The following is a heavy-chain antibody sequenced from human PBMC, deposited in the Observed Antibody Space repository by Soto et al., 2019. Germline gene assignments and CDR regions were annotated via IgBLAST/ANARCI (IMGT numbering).Heavy chain of an antibody. CDR3: ARGWAHDA. V-gene: IGHV6-1*01. CDR1: GDSVSSNSGA. D-gene: IGHD6-13*01. Sequence: SQTLSLTCVISGDSVSSNSGAWNWSRPSPSSGLEGLGRTYFRSKRFRDYAESVKSRIANNPDTSKNQFPLLLDSVTPEDAAVYYCARGWAHDAWGGGTLVT. J-gene: IGHJ1*01. CDR2: TYFRSKRFR.